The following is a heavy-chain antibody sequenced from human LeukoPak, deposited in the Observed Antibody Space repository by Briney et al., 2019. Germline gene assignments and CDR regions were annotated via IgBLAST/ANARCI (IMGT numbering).Heavy chain of an antibody. CDR2: ISWNSGSI. J-gene: IGHJ4*02. CDR3: AKGFSGVVPAAHFDY. D-gene: IGHD2-2*01. Sequence: PGGSLRLSCAASGFTFDDYAMHWVRQAPGKGLEWVSGISWNSGSICYADSVKGRFTISRDNAKNSLYLQMNSLRAEDTALYYCAKGFSGVVPAAHFDYWGQGTLVTVSS. V-gene: IGHV3-9*01. CDR1: GFTFDDYA.